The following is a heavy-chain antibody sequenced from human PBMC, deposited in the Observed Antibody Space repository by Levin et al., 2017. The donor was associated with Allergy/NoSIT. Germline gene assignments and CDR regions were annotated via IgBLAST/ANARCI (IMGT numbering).Heavy chain of an antibody. CDR3: ARDRVSPAILDF. CDR2: IYSTGKT. V-gene: IGHV4-59*02. J-gene: IGHJ4*02. Sequence: SQTLSLTCTVSSGSVSGYYWSWLRQSPEKGLEWIGSIYSTGKTNYNPSLRSRVTMSVDSSKNVFSLRLKSVTSADTAMYYCARDRVSPAILDFWGQGTLVTVSS. CDR1: SGSVSGYY. D-gene: IGHD5/OR15-5a*01.